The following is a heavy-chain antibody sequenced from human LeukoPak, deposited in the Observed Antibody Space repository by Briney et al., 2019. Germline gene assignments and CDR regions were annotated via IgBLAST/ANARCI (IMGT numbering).Heavy chain of an antibody. CDR3: AREGPGRILDF. J-gene: IGHJ4*02. CDR1: GFTFTDHP. D-gene: IGHD2-2*01. CDR2: IGGDGIA. Sequence: GGSLRLSCVASGFTFTDHPMNWVRQAPGKGLEWISYIGGDGIAFYADSVKGRFTASRDNSQNTLNLQMDSLRAEDTALYYCAREGPGRILDFWGQGTLVTVSS. V-gene: IGHV3-48*01.